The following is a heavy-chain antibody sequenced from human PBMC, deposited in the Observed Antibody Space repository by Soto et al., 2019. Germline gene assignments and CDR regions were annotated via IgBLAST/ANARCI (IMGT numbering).Heavy chain of an antibody. CDR2: IHYSGST. CDR3: ARDRGYSSSLTNGGMDV. J-gene: IGHJ6*02. D-gene: IGHD6-13*01. Sequence: WTWIRQPPEKRLEWIGYIHYSGSTNYQPSLKSRVTMSVATSKTQFSLKLSSVTAADTAVYYCARDRGYSSSLTNGGMDVWGQGTTVTVSS. V-gene: IGHV4-59*01.